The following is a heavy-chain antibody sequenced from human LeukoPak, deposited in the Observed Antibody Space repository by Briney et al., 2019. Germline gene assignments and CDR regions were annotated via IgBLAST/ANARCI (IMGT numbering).Heavy chain of an antibody. CDR1: GFTFSSYA. V-gene: IGHV3-30-3*01. D-gene: IGHD6-19*01. Sequence: GGSLRLSCAASGFTFSSYAMHWVRQAPGKGLEWVAVISYDGSNKYYADSVKGRFTISRDNSKNTLYLQMNSLRAEDTAVYYCARDIASSSGLDYWGQGTLVTVSS. CDR3: ARDIASSSGLDY. CDR2: ISYDGSNK. J-gene: IGHJ4*02.